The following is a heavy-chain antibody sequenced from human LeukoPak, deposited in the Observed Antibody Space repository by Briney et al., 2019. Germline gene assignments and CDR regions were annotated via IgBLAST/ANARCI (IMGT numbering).Heavy chain of an antibody. CDR3: ARGGGWGGTARIYGMDV. J-gene: IGHJ6*02. D-gene: IGHD6-6*01. Sequence: GASVKVSCKASGYTFTSYYVHWVRQAPGQGLEWMGIINPSGGSTSYAQKFQGRVTMTRDTSTSTVYMELCSLRSEDTAVYYCARGGGWGGTARIYGMDVWGQGTTVTVSS. CDR1: GYTFTSYY. V-gene: IGHV1-46*01. CDR2: INPSGGST.